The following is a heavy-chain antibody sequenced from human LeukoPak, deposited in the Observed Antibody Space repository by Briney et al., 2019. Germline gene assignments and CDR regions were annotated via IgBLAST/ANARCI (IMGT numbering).Heavy chain of an antibody. D-gene: IGHD6-6*01. CDR1: GYTFTSYA. CDR2: IIPIFGTA. CDR3: ARQIFEYSSSPNGMDV. Sequence: ASVKVSCKATGYTFTSYAMNWVRQAPGQGLEWMGGIIPIFGTANYAQKFQGRVTITADESTSTAYMELSSLRSEDTAVYYCARQIFEYSSSPNGMDVWGQGTTVTVSS. V-gene: IGHV1-69*13. J-gene: IGHJ6*02.